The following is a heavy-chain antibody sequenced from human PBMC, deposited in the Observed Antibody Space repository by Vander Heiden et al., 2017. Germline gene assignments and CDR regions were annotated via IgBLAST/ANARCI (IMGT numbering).Heavy chain of an antibody. Sequence: QVHLVESGGGVVQPGGSRRRPCAATEFTFSTHGMHWAPQAPGKGLEWVALIWSDGSNHDFGDSVKGRFTISRDNSKNTVYLQMNSLRAEDTALYYCARGAYTSGSAVYFDYWGQGTLVTVSS. V-gene: IGHV3-33*01. CDR3: ARGAYTSGSAVYFDY. D-gene: IGHD6-19*01. CDR2: IWSDGSNH. J-gene: IGHJ4*02. CDR1: EFTFSTHG.